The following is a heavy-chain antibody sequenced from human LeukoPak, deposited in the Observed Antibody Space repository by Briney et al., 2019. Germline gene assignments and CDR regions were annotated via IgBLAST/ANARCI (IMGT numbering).Heavy chain of an antibody. J-gene: IGHJ4*02. CDR2: IYHSGST. V-gene: IGHV4-30-2*01. D-gene: IGHD1-26*01. CDR1: GGSISSGGYY. CDR3: ARHIVGTTFDY. Sequence: SQTLSLTCTVSGGSISSGGYYWSWIRQPPGKGLEWIGYIYHSGSTYYNPSLKSRVTISLDTSKNQFSLKLSSVTAADTAVYYCARHIVGTTFDYWGQGTLVTVSS.